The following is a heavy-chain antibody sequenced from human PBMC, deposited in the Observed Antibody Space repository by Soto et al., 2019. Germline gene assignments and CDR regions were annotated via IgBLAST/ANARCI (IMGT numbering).Heavy chain of an antibody. CDR1: GFTFSSYG. J-gene: IGHJ6*02. D-gene: IGHD2-2*01. CDR2: ISYDGSNK. Sequence: QVQLVESGGGVVQPGRSLRLSCAASGFTFSSYGMHWVRQAPGKGLEWVAVISYDGSNKYYADSVKGRFTISRDNSKNTLYLLMNSLRAEDTAVYYCAKVPAIVLIPAAMNYYYGMDVWCQGTTVTVSS. V-gene: IGHV3-30*18. CDR3: AKVPAIVLIPAAMNYYYGMDV.